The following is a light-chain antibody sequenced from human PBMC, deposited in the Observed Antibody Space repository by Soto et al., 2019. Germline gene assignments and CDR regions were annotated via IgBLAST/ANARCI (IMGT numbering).Light chain of an antibody. CDR3: QQYYSSLWT. CDR2: AAS. J-gene: IGKJ1*01. V-gene: IGKV1D-8*01. CDR1: HGISRY. Sequence: VIWMTQSPSLLSASTGDRVTLSCRVSHGISRYLAWYQQKPGQAPELLIYAASTLQSGVPSRFSGSGSGTDFTLTISCLQSEDFATYYWQQYYSSLWTFGQGTKVDI.